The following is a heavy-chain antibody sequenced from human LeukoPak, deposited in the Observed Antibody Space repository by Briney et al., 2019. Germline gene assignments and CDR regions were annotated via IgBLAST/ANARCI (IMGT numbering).Heavy chain of an antibody. CDR1: GFTFDDYA. CDR2: ISWNSGSI. CDR3: AKDPRRMAGLITFGGGRPYYFDY. D-gene: IGHD3-16*01. Sequence: PAGSLRLSCAASGFTFDDYAMHWVRQAPGKGLEWVSGISWNSGSIGYADSVKGRFTISRVNAKNSLYLQMNSLRAEDTAVYYCAKDPRRMAGLITFGGGRPYYFDYWGQGTLVTVSS. J-gene: IGHJ4*02. V-gene: IGHV3-9*01.